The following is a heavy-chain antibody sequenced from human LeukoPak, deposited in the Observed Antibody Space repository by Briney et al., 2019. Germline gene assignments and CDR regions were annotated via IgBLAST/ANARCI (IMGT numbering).Heavy chain of an antibody. V-gene: IGHV3-9*01. CDR2: ISWNSGSI. CDR3: AKDSRPRGPLSA. J-gene: IGHJ3*01. D-gene: IGHD6-25*01. Sequence: GGSLRLSCAASGFTFDDYAMHWVRQAPGKGLEWVSGISWNSGSIGYADSVKGRFTISRDNAKNSLYLQINSLRAEDTALYYCAKDSRPRGPLSAWGQGTMVTVSS. CDR1: GFTFDDYA.